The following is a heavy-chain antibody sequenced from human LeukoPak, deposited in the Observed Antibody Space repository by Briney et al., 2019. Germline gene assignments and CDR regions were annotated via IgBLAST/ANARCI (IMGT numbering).Heavy chain of an antibody. CDR1: GFTFGDYA. J-gene: IGHJ4*02. CDR2: IRSKAYGGTT. Sequence: PGGSLRLSCTASGFTFGDYAKSWVRQAPGKGLEWVGFIRSKAYGGTTEYAASVKGRFTISRDDSKSIAYLQMNSLKTKDTAVYYCTRDRDSGSYRYRLSWGQGTLVTVSS. CDR3: TRDRDSGSYRYRLS. D-gene: IGHD1-26*01. V-gene: IGHV3-49*04.